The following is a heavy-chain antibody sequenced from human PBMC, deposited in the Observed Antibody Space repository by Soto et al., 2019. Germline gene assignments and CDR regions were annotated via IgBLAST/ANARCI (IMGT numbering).Heavy chain of an antibody. CDR1: GGTFSSYA. CDR3: VSESSLGGKYYYYGMDV. V-gene: IGHV1-69*01. CDR2: IIPIFGTA. Sequence: QVQLVQSGAEVKKPGSSVKVSCKASGGTFSSYAISWVRQAPGQGLEWMGGIIPIFGTANYAQKFQGRVTITADESTSTAYMELSSLRSEDTAVYYCVSESSLGGKYYYYGMDVWGQGTTVTVSS. D-gene: IGHD2-15*01. J-gene: IGHJ6*02.